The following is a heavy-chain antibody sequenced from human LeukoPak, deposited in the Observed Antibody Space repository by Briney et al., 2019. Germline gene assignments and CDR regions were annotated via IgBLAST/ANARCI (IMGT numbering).Heavy chain of an antibody. V-gene: IGHV4-30-4*01. D-gene: IGHD3-22*01. CDR2: IYYSGST. J-gene: IGHJ4*02. CDR1: GGSISSGDYY. Sequence: SEILSLTCTVSGGSISSGDYYWSWIRQPPGKGLEWIGYIYYSGSTYYNPSLKSRATISVGTSKNQFSLKLSSVTAADTAVYYCAREVYYYDSSGDWGQGTLVTVSS. CDR3: AREVYYYDSSGD.